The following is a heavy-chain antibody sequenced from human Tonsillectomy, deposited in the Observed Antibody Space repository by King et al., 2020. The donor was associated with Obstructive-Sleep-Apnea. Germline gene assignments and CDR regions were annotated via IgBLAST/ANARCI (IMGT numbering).Heavy chain of an antibody. V-gene: IGHV5-51*01. CDR1: AYSFASFW. J-gene: IGHJ3*02. CDR2: VYPGDSDT. D-gene: IGHD3-10*01. Sequence: QLVQSGAEVKRAGESLKISCKVSAYSFASFWIGWVRQMPGKGLEWMGIVYPGDSDTRYSPSFQGQVTISADRSVSTAYLQWFSLRASDTAVDYWSRRHYFASGQDAFDIWGQGTMVTVSS. CDR3: SRRHYFASGQDAFDI.